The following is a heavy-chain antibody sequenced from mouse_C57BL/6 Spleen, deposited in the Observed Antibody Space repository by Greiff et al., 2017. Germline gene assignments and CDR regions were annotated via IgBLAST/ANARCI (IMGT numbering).Heavy chain of an antibody. CDR1: GYTFTSYW. J-gene: IGHJ2*01. V-gene: IGHV1-64*01. CDR2: IHPNSGST. Sequence: QVQLKQPGAELVKPGASVKLSCKASGYTFTSYWMHWVKQRPGQGLEWIGMIHPNSGSTNYNEKFKSKATLTVDKSSSTAYMQLSSLTSEDSAVYYCARRVLDYFDYWGQGTTLTVSS. CDR3: ARRVLDYFDY. D-gene: IGHD2-14*01.